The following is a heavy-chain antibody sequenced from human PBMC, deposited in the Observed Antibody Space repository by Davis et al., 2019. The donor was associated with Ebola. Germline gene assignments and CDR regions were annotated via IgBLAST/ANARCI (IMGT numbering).Heavy chain of an antibody. Sequence: GGSLRLSCAASGFTFADYYINWIRQAPGKGLETVAYISSSGKTIYYADSVRGRFTISRDNGNNAVFLQMNNLGAEDAATYYCSGGLLLAGRGWFGMDVWGKGTTVTVS. CDR2: ISSSGKTI. V-gene: IGHV3-11*01. CDR3: SGGLLLAGRGWFGMDV. J-gene: IGHJ6*04. D-gene: IGHD6-13*01. CDR1: GFTFADYY.